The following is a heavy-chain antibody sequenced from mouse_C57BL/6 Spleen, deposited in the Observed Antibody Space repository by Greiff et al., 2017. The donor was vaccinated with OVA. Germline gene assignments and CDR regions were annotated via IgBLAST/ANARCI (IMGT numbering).Heavy chain of an antibody. V-gene: IGHV1-7*01. CDR1: GYTFTSYW. J-gene: IGHJ3*01. CDR2: INPSSGYT. CDR3: ARTAQAEEEFAY. D-gene: IGHD3-2*02. Sequence: VQRVESGAELAKPGASVKLSCKASGYTFTSYWMHWVKQRPGQGLEWIGYINPSSGYTKYNQKFKDKATLTADKSSSTAYMQLSSLTYEDSAVYYCARTAQAEEEFAYWGQGTLVTVSA.